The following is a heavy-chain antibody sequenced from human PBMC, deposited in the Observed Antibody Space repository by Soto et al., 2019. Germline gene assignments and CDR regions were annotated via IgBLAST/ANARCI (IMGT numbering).Heavy chain of an antibody. CDR1: GGTFSSHV. CDR3: ARDLEFKDGNISHLDY. CDR2: IMPIIGTA. V-gene: IGHV1-69*01. Sequence: QVQLVQSGAEVKKPGSSVKVSCKASGGTFSSHVFNWVRQAPGQGLEWMGGIMPIIGTANYAQKFQGRVTITADESTSKAYIELSSLRSEDTAVYYCARDLEFKDGNISHLDYWGQGTLVTVSS. J-gene: IGHJ4*02. D-gene: IGHD3-10*01.